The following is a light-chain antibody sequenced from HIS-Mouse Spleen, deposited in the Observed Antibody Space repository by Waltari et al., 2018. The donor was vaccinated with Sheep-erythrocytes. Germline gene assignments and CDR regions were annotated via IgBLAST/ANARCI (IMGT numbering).Light chain of an antibody. Sequence: EIVLTQSPGTLSLSPGERATLSCRASQSVSSSYLAWYQQKPGQAPRLLIYGASSRATGIPDRVSGSGSGTDFTLTISRLEPKDFAVYYCQQYGSSPFTFGPGTKVDIK. CDR3: QQYGSSPFT. V-gene: IGKV3-20*01. J-gene: IGKJ3*01. CDR2: GAS. CDR1: QSVSSSY.